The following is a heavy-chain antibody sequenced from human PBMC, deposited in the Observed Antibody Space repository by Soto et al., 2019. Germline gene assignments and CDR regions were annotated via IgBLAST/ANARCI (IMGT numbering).Heavy chain of an antibody. CDR2: ISYDGSNK. J-gene: IGHJ4*02. CDR3: ARPSLMVYATFDY. CDR1: GFTFSSYA. Sequence: GGSLRLSCAASGFTFSSYAMHWVRQAPGKGLEWVAVISYDGSNKYYADSVKGRFTISRDNSKNTLYLQMNSLRAEDTAVYYCARPSLMVYATFDYWGQGTLVTVSS. D-gene: IGHD2-8*01. V-gene: IGHV3-30-3*01.